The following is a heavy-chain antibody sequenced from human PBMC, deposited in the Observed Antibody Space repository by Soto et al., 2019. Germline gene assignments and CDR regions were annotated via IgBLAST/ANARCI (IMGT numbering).Heavy chain of an antibody. Sequence: PGGSLRLSCAASGFTFSIYWMSWVRQAPGKGLEWVANIKVDGSVKNYVDSVKGRFTISRDNAKNSLYLQMNSLTAEDTAVYYCASDRNWNYRDYWGPGTLVTVSS. V-gene: IGHV3-7*01. CDR3: ASDRNWNYRDY. D-gene: IGHD1-20*01. CDR1: GFTFSIYW. CDR2: IKVDGSVK. J-gene: IGHJ4*02.